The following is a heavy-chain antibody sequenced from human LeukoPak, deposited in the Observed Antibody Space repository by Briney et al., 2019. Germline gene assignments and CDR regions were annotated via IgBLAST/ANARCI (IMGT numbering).Heavy chain of an antibody. D-gene: IGHD3-3*01. CDR2: ISAYNGNT. CDR1: GYTFTGYY. V-gene: IGHV1-18*04. J-gene: IGHJ5*02. CDR3: ARVHDFWSGYHPGYWFDP. Sequence: ASVKVSCKASGYTFTGYYMHWVRQAPGQGLEWMGWISAYNGNTNYAQKLQGRVTMTTDTSTSTAYMELRSLRSDDTAVYYCARVHDFWSGYHPGYWFDPWGQGTLVTVSS.